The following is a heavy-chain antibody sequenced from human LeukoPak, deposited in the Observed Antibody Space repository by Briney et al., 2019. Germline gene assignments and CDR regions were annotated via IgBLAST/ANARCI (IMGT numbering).Heavy chain of an antibody. CDR1: GFTFSSYE. D-gene: IGHD2-15*01. V-gene: IGHV3-48*03. Sequence: GGSLRLSCAASGFTFSSYEMNWVRQAPGKGLEWVSYISSSGSTIYYADSVKGRFTISRDNAKNSLYLQMNSLRAEDTAVYYCAKVTTPGRSYYYYYMDVWGKETTVTVSS. CDR3: AKVTTPGRSYYYYYMDV. J-gene: IGHJ6*03. CDR2: ISSSGSTI.